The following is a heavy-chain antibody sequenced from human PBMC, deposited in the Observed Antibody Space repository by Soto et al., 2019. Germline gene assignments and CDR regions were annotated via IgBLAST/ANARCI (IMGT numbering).Heavy chain of an antibody. Sequence: PGGSLRLSCAASGFTFSSYAMSWVRQAPGKGLEWVSAISGSGGSTYYADSVKGRFTISRDNSKNTLYLQMNSLRAEDTAVYYCAKDITIFGVVVTDAFDIWGQGTMVTVSS. V-gene: IGHV3-23*01. CDR2: ISGSGGST. CDR3: AKDITIFGVVVTDAFDI. J-gene: IGHJ3*02. CDR1: GFTFSSYA. D-gene: IGHD3-3*01.